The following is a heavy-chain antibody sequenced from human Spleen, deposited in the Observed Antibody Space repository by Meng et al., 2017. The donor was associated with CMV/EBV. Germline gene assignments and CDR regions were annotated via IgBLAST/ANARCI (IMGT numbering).Heavy chain of an antibody. CDR3: ARDLTAARLYFQH. D-gene: IGHD6-6*01. V-gene: IGHV3-23*01. Sequence: GGSLRLSCAASGVSFSNYAMSWVRQAPGKGLEWVSVFSGTYGRTYSADSVKGRFTISRDNSKNTLYLQMNSLRAEDTAVYYCARDLTAARLYFQHWGQGTLVTVSS. J-gene: IGHJ1*01. CDR2: FSGTYGRT. CDR1: GVSFSNYA.